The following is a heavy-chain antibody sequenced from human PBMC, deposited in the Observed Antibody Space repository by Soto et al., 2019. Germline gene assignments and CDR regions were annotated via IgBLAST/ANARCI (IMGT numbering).Heavy chain of an antibody. CDR3: ARAGVAAEFDY. CDR2: IYYSGST. CDR1: GGSISSGDYY. J-gene: IGHJ4*02. D-gene: IGHD2-15*01. V-gene: IGHV4-30-4*01. Sequence: SETLSLTCTVSGGSISSGDYYWSWIRQPPGKGLEWIGYIYYSGSTYYNPSLKSRVTISVDTSKNQFSLKLSSVTAADTAVYYCARAGVAAEFDYWGQGTLVTVSS.